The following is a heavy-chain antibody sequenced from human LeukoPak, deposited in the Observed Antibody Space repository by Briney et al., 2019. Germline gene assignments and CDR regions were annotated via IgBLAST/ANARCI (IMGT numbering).Heavy chain of an antibody. CDR3: ARETPGAGHFDY. Sequence: SETLSLTCTVSGVSINYYYWMWIRQPPGKGLEWIGYIYYSGGTHYNPSLKSRVTMLVDTSKNQFSLKLSAVTAADTAVYYCARETPGAGHFDYWGQGSLVTVSS. J-gene: IGHJ4*02. CDR2: IYYSGGT. V-gene: IGHV4-59*01. CDR1: GVSINYYY. D-gene: IGHD7-27*01.